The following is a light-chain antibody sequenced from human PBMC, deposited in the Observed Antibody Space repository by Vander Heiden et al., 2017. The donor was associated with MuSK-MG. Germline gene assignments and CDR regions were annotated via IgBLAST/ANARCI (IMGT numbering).Light chain of an antibody. CDR2: GAS. CDR3: QQDNHWPLT. J-gene: IGKJ4*01. Sequence: EVVMTQSPATLSVSPGQRATLSCRASQSVSSNLAWYQQKPGQAPRFLIYGASTRATGIPARFSGSGSGTEFTLTISSLQSEDFAVYYCQQDNHWPLTFGGGTKVEIK. V-gene: IGKV3-15*01. CDR1: QSVSSN.